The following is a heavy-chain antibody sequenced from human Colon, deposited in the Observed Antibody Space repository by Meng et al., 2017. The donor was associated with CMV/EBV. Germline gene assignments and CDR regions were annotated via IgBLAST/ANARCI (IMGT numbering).Heavy chain of an antibody. CDR1: GGTFSSFA. J-gene: IGHJ6*02. Sequence: SVKVSCKASGGTFSSFAINWVRQAPGQGLAWVGGIIPISGIANYAQKFRDRVTITADKSTGTAYMELSSLRSEDTAVYYCARGHSGATARPYYGMDVWGQGTTVTVSS. CDR2: IIPISGIA. D-gene: IGHD1-26*01. V-gene: IGHV1-69*10. CDR3: ARGHSGATARPYYGMDV.